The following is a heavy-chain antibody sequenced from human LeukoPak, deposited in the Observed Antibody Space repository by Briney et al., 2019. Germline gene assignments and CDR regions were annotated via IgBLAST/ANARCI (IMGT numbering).Heavy chain of an antibody. CDR3: ARDRGRNALDC. V-gene: IGHV3-74*01. D-gene: IGHD1-14*01. Sequence: GGSLRLSCAASGFTFSSYWMHWVRQAPGKGLVWVSRIDRDGSNTNYADSVKGRFTISRDNAKNTLHLQMNSLRAEDTAVYYCARDRGRNALDCWGQGTLVTVSS. CDR1: GFTFSSYW. CDR2: IDRDGSNT. J-gene: IGHJ4*02.